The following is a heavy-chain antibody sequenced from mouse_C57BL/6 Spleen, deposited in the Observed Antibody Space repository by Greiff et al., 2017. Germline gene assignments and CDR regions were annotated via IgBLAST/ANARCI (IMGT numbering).Heavy chain of an antibody. Sequence: VQLKESGPELVKPGASVKISCKASGYAFTSSWMNWVKQRPGKGLEWIGRIYPGDGDTNYNEKFKGKATLTVDKSSSPAYMQLSSLTSGDTAVFLCARLVDYWGQGTTVTVSS. CDR1: GYAFTSSW. CDR2: IYPGDGDT. J-gene: IGHJ4*01. V-gene: IGHV1-82*01. CDR3: ARLVDY.